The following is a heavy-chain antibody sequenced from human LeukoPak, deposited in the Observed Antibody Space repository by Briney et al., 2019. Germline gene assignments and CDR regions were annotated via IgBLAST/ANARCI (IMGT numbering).Heavy chain of an antibody. J-gene: IGHJ4*02. V-gene: IGHV4-59*01. CDR2: IYYSGSI. CDR1: GGSIGRYY. Sequence: SETLSLICTVSGGSIGRYYWSWIRQPPGKGLEWIGYIYYSGSINYNPSLKSRVTISVDTSKNQFSLKVSSVTAADTAVYYCARGNWFLDYWGQGTLVTVSS. CDR3: ARGNWFLDY. D-gene: IGHD1-1*01.